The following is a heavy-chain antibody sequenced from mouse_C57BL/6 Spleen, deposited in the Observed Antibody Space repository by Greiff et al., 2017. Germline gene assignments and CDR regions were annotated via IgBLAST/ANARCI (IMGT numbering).Heavy chain of an antibody. J-gene: IGHJ1*03. V-gene: IGHV1-26*01. CDR1: GYTFTDYY. Sequence: EVKLVESGPELVKPGASVKISCKASGYTFTDYYMNWVKQSHGKSLEWIGDINPNNGGTSYNQKFKGKATLTVDKSSSTAYMELRSLTSEDSAVYYCAYYYGSSYGWYFDVWGTGTTVTVSS. CDR3: AYYYGSSYGWYFDV. CDR2: INPNNGGT. D-gene: IGHD1-1*01.